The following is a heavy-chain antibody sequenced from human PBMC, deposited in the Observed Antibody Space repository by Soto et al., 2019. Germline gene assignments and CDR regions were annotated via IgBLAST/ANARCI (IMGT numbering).Heavy chain of an antibody. CDR2: IWYDGSNK. J-gene: IGHJ4*02. Sequence: QVQLVESGGGVVQPGRSLRLSCAASGFTISSYGMHWVRQAPGKGLEWVAVIWYDGSNKYYADSVKGRFTISRDNSKNTLYLQMNSLRAEDTAVYYCARGYSSGWSVNYFDYWGQGTLVTVSS. CDR3: ARGYSSGWSVNYFDY. CDR1: GFTISSYG. D-gene: IGHD6-19*01. V-gene: IGHV3-33*01.